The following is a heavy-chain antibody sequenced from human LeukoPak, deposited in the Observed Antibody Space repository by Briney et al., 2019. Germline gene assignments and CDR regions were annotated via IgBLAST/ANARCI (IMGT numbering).Heavy chain of an antibody. D-gene: IGHD4-17*01. CDR1: GFTFGNAW. CDR2: IKSETDGGTT. CDR3: PTHRVTTHPFWAY. V-gene: IGHV3-15*01. Sequence: GGSLRLSCAASGFTFGNAWMSWVRQAPGEGREWVGCIKSETDGGTTDYAGAVKGRFAISRDASKTTLYPEMNSVKTEYTAVYYCPTHRVTTHPFWAYCGQGTLLTVSS. J-gene: IGHJ4*02.